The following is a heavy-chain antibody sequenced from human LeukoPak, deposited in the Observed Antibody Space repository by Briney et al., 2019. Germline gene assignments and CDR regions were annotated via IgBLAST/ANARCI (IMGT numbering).Heavy chain of an antibody. Sequence: SETLSLTCVVSAYSISSGYYWSWIRQPPGKGLEWIGEINHSGSTNYNPSLKSRVTISVDTSKNQFSLKLSSVTAADTAVYYCARALPRIQLWYRGYFDYWGQGTLVTVSS. CDR3: ARALPRIQLWYRGYFDY. D-gene: IGHD5-18*01. V-gene: IGHV4-34*01. CDR2: INHSGST. J-gene: IGHJ4*02. CDR1: AYSISSGYY.